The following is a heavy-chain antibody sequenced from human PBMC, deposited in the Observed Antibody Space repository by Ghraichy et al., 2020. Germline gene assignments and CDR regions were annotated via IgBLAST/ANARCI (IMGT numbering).Heavy chain of an antibody. J-gene: IGHJ4*02. CDR3: ARENGYYGDYLGY. Sequence: GGSLRLSCAASGFIFSSYWMSWVRQAPGKGLEWVANINQDESEKYYVDSVKGRFTISRDNAKNSVYLQMNSLRAEDTAVYYCARENGYYGDYLGYWGQGTLVTVST. CDR2: INQDESEK. D-gene: IGHD2/OR15-2a*01. V-gene: IGHV3-7*03. CDR1: GFIFSSYW.